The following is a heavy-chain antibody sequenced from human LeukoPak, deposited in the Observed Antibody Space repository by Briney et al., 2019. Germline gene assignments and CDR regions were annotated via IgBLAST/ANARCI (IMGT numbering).Heavy chain of an antibody. V-gene: IGHV3-23*01. CDR1: GFTVSSNY. J-gene: IGHJ4*02. Sequence: PGGSLRLSCAASGFTVSSNYMSWVRQAPGKGLERVSGISGSGGSTYNAVSVKGRFTISRDNSKNTLYLQMNSLRAEDTAVYYCAKAYSGSYRYFDYWGQGTLVTVSS. CDR3: AKAYSGSYRYFDY. CDR2: ISGSGGST. D-gene: IGHD1-26*01.